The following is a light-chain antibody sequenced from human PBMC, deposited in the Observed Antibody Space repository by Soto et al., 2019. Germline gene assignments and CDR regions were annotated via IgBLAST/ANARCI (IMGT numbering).Light chain of an antibody. CDR1: SSDVGGYNY. CDR3: SSYTSSIPYV. V-gene: IGLV2-14*01. CDR2: EVS. Sequence: QSVLTQPASVSGSPGQSITISCTGTSSDVGGYNYVSWYQQHPGKAPKLMIYEVSNRPSGVSNRFSGSKSGNTASLTISGLQAEDEADSYCSSYTSSIPYVFGTGTKVTVL. J-gene: IGLJ1*01.